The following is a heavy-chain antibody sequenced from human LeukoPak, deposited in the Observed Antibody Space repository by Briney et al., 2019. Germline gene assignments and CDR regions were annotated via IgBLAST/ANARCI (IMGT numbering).Heavy chain of an antibody. CDR3: ARDGSCSSGWYFFDY. V-gene: IGHV3-30-3*01. D-gene: IGHD6-19*01. J-gene: IGHJ4*02. Sequence: PGRSLRLSCAASGFTFSSYAMHWVRQAPGKGLEWVAVISYDGSNKYYADSVKGRFTISRDNSKNTLYLQMNSLRAEDTAVYYCARDGSCSSGWYFFDYWGQGTLVTVSS. CDR2: ISYDGSNK. CDR1: GFTFSSYA.